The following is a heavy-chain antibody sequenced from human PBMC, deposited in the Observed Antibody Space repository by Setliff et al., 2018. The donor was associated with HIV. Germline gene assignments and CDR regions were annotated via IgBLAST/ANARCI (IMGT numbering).Heavy chain of an antibody. CDR2: ILPILGIA. D-gene: IGHD2-15*01. CDR1: GGTVSSYA. V-gene: IGHV1-69*10. J-gene: IGHJ4*02. Sequence: SVKVSCKASGGTVSSYAISWVRQAPGQGLEWMGVILPILGIANYAQKFQGRVTITADESTSTDYMELSSLRSDDTAVYYCARGDIVVRSPPFDEWGQGTLVTVSS. CDR3: ARGDIVVRSPPFDE.